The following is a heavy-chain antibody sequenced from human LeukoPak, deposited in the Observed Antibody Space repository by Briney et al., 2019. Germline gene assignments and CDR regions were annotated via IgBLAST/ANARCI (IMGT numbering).Heavy chain of an antibody. CDR1: GYTFTGYY. D-gene: IGHD3-22*01. CDR2: INPNSGGT. Sequence: GASVKVSCKASGYTFTGYYMHWVRQAPGQGLEWMGRINPNSGGTNYAQKFRGRVTMTRDTSISTAYMELSRLRSDDTAVYYCARFLHYYDSSGYEPDDFDYWGQGTLVTVSS. V-gene: IGHV1-2*06. CDR3: ARFLHYYDSSGYEPDDFDY. J-gene: IGHJ4*02.